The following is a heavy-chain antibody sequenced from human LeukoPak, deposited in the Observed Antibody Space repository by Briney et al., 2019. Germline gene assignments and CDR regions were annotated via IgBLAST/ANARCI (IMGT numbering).Heavy chain of an antibody. D-gene: IGHD1-26*01. CDR1: GFTFTSSA. J-gene: IGHJ4*02. CDR3: AAGAGSGSYTYLDY. CDR2: IVVGSGNT. Sequence: SVKVSCKASGFTFTSSAMQWVRQARGQRLEWIGWIVVGSGNTNYAQKFQERVTITRDMSTSTAYMELSSLRSEDTAVYYCAAGAGSGSYTYLDYGGKEPLVPVS. V-gene: IGHV1-58*02.